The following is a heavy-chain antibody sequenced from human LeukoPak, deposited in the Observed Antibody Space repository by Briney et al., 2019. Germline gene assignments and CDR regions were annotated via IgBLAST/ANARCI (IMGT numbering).Heavy chain of an antibody. V-gene: IGHV3-48*03. CDR1: GFTFSK. J-gene: IGHJ4*02. CDR2: ISSSGSTI. Sequence: PGGSLRLSRAASGFTFSKMNWVRQAPGKGLEWVSYISSSGSTIYYADSVKGRFTISRDNAKNSLYLQMNSLRAEDTAVYYCARGNYYGSGSLDYWGQGTLVTVSS. CDR3: ARGNYYGSGSLDY. D-gene: IGHD3-10*01.